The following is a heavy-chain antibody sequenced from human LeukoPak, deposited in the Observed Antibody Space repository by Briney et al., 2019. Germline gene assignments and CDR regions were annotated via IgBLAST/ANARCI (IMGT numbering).Heavy chain of an antibody. CDR2: ISGSGGST. J-gene: IGHJ4*02. V-gene: IGHV3-23*01. CDR1: GFTFSSYA. CDR3: AKGPLVVVTATTIDY. D-gene: IGHD2-21*02. Sequence: GGSLRLSCVASGFTFSSYAMSWVRQAPGKGLEWVSAISGSGGSTYYADSVKGRFTISRDNSKNTLYLQMNSLRAEDTAVYYCAKGPLVVVTATTIDYWGQGTLVTVSS.